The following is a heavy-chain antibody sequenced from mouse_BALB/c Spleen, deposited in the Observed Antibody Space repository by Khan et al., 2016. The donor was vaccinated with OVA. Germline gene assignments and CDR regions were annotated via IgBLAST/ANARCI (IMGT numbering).Heavy chain of an antibody. Sequence: VQLKESGGGLVQPGGSRKLSCAASGFTFTSYGMHWIRQAPEKGLEWVAYISSDSSTIYYAETVKSRFTISRDNPKNTLFLQMTSLRSGDTAMYFCATSYFYGYYFDYWGQGTTLTVSS. V-gene: IGHV5-17*02. CDR3: ATSYFYGYYFDY. D-gene: IGHD1-1*01. CDR1: GFTFTSYG. J-gene: IGHJ2*01. CDR2: ISSDSSTI.